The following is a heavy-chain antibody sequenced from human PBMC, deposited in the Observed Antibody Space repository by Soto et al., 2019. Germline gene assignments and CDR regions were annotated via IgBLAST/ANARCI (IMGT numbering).Heavy chain of an antibody. D-gene: IGHD3-10*01. CDR1: GFTFSTYV. J-gene: IGHJ4*02. CDR3: AKTEGQLPEYYFDY. CDR2: ISGTGGRT. V-gene: IGHV3-23*01. Sequence: EVQLLESGGGSVQPGGSLRLSCAASGFTFSTYVMSWVRQAPGKGLEWVSSISGTGGRTYDADSVKGRFTISRDNSKNTVYLQMSSLRAEDTAIYYCAKTEGQLPEYYFDYWGQGTLVTVSS.